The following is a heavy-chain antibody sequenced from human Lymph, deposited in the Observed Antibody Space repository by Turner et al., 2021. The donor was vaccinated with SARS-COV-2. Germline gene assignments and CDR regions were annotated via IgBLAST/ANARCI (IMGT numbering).Heavy chain of an antibody. V-gene: IGHV3-30*18. J-gene: IGHJ4*02. CDR1: GFPFRTYG. Sequence: QVQLVESGGGVVQPGRSLILSCAASGFPFRTYGMHWVRQAPGKGLEWVAVISYDGSNKYYADSVKGRFTISRDNSKNTLYLQMNSLRAEDTAVYYCAKMGGVYCSGGNCYSGRLDYWGQGTLVTVSS. CDR2: ISYDGSNK. D-gene: IGHD2-15*01. CDR3: AKMGGVYCSGGNCYSGRLDY.